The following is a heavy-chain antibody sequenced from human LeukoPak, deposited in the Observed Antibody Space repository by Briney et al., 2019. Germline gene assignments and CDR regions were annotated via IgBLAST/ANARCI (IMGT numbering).Heavy chain of an antibody. CDR3: AGVGIAAAGGLDY. V-gene: IGHV1-8*03. CDR1: GYTFTSYD. J-gene: IGHJ4*02. CDR2: MNPNSGNT. D-gene: IGHD6-13*01. Sequence: ASVKVSCKASGYTFTSYDINWVRQASGQGLEWMGWMNPNSGNTVYAQKFQGRVTITRNTSINTPYMELNSQRASDTPVFYCAGVGIAAAGGLDYWGQGTLVTVSS.